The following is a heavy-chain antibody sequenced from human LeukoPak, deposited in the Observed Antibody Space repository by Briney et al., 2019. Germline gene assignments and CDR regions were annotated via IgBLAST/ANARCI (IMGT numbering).Heavy chain of an antibody. CDR1: GGSISSYY. D-gene: IGHD4-17*01. J-gene: IGHJ6*02. CDR3: AREDPQTTVPEGLDV. CDR2: ISYSGST. V-gene: IGHV4-59*01. Sequence: SETLSLTCTVSGGSISSYYWSWIRQPPGKGLEWIGYISYSGSTNYNPSLKSRVTISVDMSKSQFSLKLSSVTAADTAVYYCAREDPQTTVPEGLDVWGQGTTVTVSS.